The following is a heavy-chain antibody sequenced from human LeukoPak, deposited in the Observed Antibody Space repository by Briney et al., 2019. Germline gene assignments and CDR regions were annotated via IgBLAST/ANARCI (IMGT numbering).Heavy chain of an antibody. CDR2: IYHSGST. CDR1: GGSISSYY. J-gene: IGHJ3*02. Sequence: SETLSLTCTVSGGSISSYYWSWIRQPPGKGLEWIGYIYHSGSTYYNPSLKSRVTISVDRSKNQFSLKLSSVTAADTAVYYCARDGDFWSAPGAFDIWGQGTMVTVSS. CDR3: ARDGDFWSAPGAFDI. D-gene: IGHD3-3*01. V-gene: IGHV4-59*12.